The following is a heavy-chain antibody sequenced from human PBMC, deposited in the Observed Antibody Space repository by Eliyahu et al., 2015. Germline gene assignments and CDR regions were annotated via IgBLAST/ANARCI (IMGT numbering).Heavy chain of an antibody. Sequence: QVQLVESGGGVVQPGRSLXLSCAASGFTFRXLGXNWVRQAPGKGLEWVAIISYDGNNKYYADSVKGRFTISRDNSKNTLFLQMNSLRAEDTAVYYCAKRPSRYGSGSGGPLDYWGQGTLVTVSS. V-gene: IGHV3-30*18. CDR1: GFTFRXLG. CDR3: AKRPSRYGSGSGGPLDY. J-gene: IGHJ4*02. CDR2: ISYDGNNK. D-gene: IGHD3-10*01.